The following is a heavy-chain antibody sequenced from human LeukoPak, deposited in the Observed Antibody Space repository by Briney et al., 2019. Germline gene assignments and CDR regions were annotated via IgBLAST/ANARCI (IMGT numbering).Heavy chain of an antibody. CDR3: ARDSGYDNGLRDFDY. Sequence: ASVKVSCKASGYTFTSSGISWVRQAPGQGLEWMGWISAYNGNTNYAQKLQGRVTMTTDTSTSTAYMELRSLRSDDTAVYYCARDSGYDNGLRDFDYWGQGTLVTVSS. CDR1: GYTFTSSG. D-gene: IGHD5-12*01. J-gene: IGHJ4*02. V-gene: IGHV1-18*01. CDR2: ISAYNGNT.